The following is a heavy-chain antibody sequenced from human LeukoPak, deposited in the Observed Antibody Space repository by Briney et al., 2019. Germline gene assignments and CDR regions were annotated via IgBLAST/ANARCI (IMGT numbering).Heavy chain of an antibody. CDR1: GFTFSSYL. D-gene: IGHD5-18*01. V-gene: IGHV3-74*01. CDR3: ARDFRLPYYYYGMDV. Sequence: GPLRLSCAASGFTFSSYLMHLVRQAPGEGLVGVSSINSDGSSTSYADPVKGRFTISRDNAKNTLYLQMNSLRAEDTAVYYCARDFRLPYYYYGMDVWGQGTTVTVSS. CDR2: INSDGSST. J-gene: IGHJ6*02.